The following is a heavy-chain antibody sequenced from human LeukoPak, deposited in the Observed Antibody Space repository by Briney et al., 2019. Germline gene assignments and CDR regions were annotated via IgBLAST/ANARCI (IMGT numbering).Heavy chain of an antibody. CDR2: INPNSGGT. CDR1: GYTFTGYY. CDR3: ARRSEAFDY. Sequence: GASVRVSFTASGYTFTGYYMHWVRQAPGQGLEWMGWINPNSGGTNYAQKFQGRVTITRDTSISTAYMALSRLRSDDTAVYYCARRSEAFDYWGQGTLVTVSS. V-gene: IGHV1-2*02. J-gene: IGHJ4*02.